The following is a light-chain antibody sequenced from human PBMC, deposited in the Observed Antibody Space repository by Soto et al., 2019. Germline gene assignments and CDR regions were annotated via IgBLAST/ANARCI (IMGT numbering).Light chain of an antibody. Sequence: QSVLTQPASVSGSPGQSITISCTGSSSDVGAYNFVSWYQHHPGKAPKLILYEVTTRPSGVSSRFSGSKSGNTASLTISGLQADDEANYSCSSYTSSNTPYVFGTGTKVTV. CDR2: EVT. CDR1: SSDVGAYNF. CDR3: SSYTSSNTPYV. J-gene: IGLJ1*01. V-gene: IGLV2-14*01.